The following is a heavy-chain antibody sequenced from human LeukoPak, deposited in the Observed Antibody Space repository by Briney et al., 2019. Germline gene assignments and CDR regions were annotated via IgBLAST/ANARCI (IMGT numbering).Heavy chain of an antibody. J-gene: IGHJ5*02. CDR1: DYTFTSYG. V-gene: IGHV1-18*01. Sequence: ASVKVSCKASDYTFTSYGISWVRQAPGQGLEWMGWISAYNGNTNYAQKLQGRVTMTTDTSTSTAYMELRSLRSDDTAVYYCARERCSSTSCYVWFDPWGQGTLVTVSS. CDR2: ISAYNGNT. CDR3: ARERCSSTSCYVWFDP. D-gene: IGHD2-2*01.